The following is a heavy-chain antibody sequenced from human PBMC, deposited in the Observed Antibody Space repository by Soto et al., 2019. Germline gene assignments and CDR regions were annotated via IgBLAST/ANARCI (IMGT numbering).Heavy chain of an antibody. CDR3: AGAQGFRVVINSNWFDP. CDR1: WYTFSIYE. D-gene: IGHD2-21*01. V-gene: IGHV1-18*01. Sequence: SVKVSGKATWYTFSIYEIMWVRQAPEQGIEWMGWISAYNGNTNTAEKLRGRLTMTTDASTTTAYMELRSLRSDDTAIYYCAGAQGFRVVINSNWFDPWGQGTMVAVSS. J-gene: IGHJ5*02. CDR2: ISAYNGNT.